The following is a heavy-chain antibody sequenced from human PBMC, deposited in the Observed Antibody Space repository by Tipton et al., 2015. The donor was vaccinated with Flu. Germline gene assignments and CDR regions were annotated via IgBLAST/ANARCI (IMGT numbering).Heavy chain of an antibody. Sequence: TLSLTCTVSGDSINNNYWSWVRQPAGKGLEWIGRMYTSGSTNYNPSLKGRLTMSVDASKQQFSLKLSSMTAADTAVYYCARGSGSGTFMIFDLWGQGTLVTVSS. CDR1: GDSINNNY. J-gene: IGHJ4*02. CDR2: MYTSGST. D-gene: IGHD3-10*01. V-gene: IGHV4-4*07. CDR3: ARGSGSGTFMIFDL.